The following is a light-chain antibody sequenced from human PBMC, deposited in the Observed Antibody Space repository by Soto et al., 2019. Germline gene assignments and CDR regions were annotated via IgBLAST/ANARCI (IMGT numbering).Light chain of an antibody. CDR1: ESVRNW. V-gene: IGKV1-5*03. CDR3: QQYNSYSWT. CDR2: KVS. Sequence: DIQMTQSPSTLSASVGDRVTITCRARESVRNWLAWFQQKPGKAPKLLIYKVSNLEGGVPSRFSGSGSGTEFTLTISSLQPDDFATYYCQQYNSYSWTFGQGTKVEIK. J-gene: IGKJ1*01.